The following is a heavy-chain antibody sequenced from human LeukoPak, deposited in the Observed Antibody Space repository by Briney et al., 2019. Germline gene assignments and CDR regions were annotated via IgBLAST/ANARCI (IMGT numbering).Heavy chain of an antibody. D-gene: IGHD3-9*01. CDR3: ARFLVLRDILTGYFPYYFDH. CDR1: GYSFTSYW. Sequence: GESLKISCKGSGYSFTSYWVGRVRRMPGKDLVWMGMIFPGDSDTRYSPSFQGHLTISADKSISTAYLQWSSLKASDTGTYYCARFLVLRDILTGYFPYYFDHWGQGTLVTVSS. V-gene: IGHV5-51*01. J-gene: IGHJ4*02. CDR2: IFPGDSDT.